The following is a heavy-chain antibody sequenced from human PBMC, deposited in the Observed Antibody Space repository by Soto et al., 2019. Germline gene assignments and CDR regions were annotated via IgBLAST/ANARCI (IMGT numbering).Heavy chain of an antibody. CDR2: IYRGGST. D-gene: IGHD4-4*01. CDR3: AGSTVMVIGGDYYYYGMDV. V-gene: IGHV3-53*01. J-gene: IGHJ6*02. Sequence: EVQLVESGGGLIQPGGSLRLSCAASGFTVSSNYMSWVRQAPGKGLEWVSVIYRGGSTYYADSVKGRFTISRDNSKNTLYLQMNSLRTEDTAVYHCAGSTVMVIGGDYYYYGMDVWGQGTTVTVS. CDR1: GFTVSSNY.